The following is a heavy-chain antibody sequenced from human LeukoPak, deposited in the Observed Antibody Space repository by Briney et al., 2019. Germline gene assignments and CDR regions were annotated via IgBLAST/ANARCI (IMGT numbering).Heavy chain of an antibody. CDR1: GFTFSDYY. CDR3: ASYEYRPRRRDYGDYDLDLGVV. CDR2: ISSSGSTI. J-gene: IGHJ4*02. V-gene: IGHV3-11*01. D-gene: IGHD4-17*01. Sequence: GGSLRLSCAASGFTFSDYYMSWIRQAPGKGLEWVSYISSSGSTIYYADSVKGRFTISRDNAKNSLYLQMNSLRAEDTAVYYCASYEYRPRRRDYGDYDLDLGVVWGQGTLVTVSS.